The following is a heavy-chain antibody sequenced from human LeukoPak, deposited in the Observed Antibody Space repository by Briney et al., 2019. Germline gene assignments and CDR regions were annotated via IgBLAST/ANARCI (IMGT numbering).Heavy chain of an antibody. CDR1: GFTFSSYG. D-gene: IGHD4-23*01. J-gene: IGHJ4*02. Sequence: GGSLRLSCAASGFTFSSYGMHWVRQAPGKGLEWVAVISYDGSNKYYADSEKGRFTISRDNSKNTLYLQMNSLRAEDTAVYYCAKRGDYGGNSPFDYWGQGTLVTVSS. CDR3: AKRGDYGGNSPFDY. V-gene: IGHV3-30*18. CDR2: ISYDGSNK.